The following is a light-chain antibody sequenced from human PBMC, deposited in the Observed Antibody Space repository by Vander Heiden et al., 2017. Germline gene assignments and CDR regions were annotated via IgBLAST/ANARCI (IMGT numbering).Light chain of an antibody. CDR2: WAS. J-gene: IGKJ2*01. V-gene: IGKV4-1*01. Sequence: DIVMTQFPDSLPVSLGERATINCKSSQTILYDSNNKNYLAWYQQRPGQPPKLLIHWASTRESGVPDRFSGSGSGTNFTLAISSLQAEDVAVYFCQQYFLTPFTFGQGTKLEIK. CDR3: QQYFLTPFT. CDR1: QTILYDSNNKNY.